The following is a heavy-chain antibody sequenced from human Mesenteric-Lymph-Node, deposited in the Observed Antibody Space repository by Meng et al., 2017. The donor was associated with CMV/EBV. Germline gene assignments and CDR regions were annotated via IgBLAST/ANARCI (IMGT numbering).Heavy chain of an antibody. CDR3: ARDWWFGDKPADY. Sequence: ASVKVSCKASGYPFTGYDIHWARQAPGQGLEWMAWINPKTGGTNYAQRFQGRVTMTRDTSLSTAYMEVTRLRSDDTAVYYCARDWWFGDKPADYWGQGTQVTVSS. CDR2: INPKTGGT. V-gene: IGHV1-2*02. CDR1: GYPFTGYD. J-gene: IGHJ4*02. D-gene: IGHD3-10*01.